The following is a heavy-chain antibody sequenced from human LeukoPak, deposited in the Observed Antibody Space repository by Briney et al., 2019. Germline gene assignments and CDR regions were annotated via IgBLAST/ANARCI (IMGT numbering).Heavy chain of an antibody. Sequence: SVKVSCKASGYTFTSYDINWVRQAPGQGLEWMGRIIPILGIANYAQKFQGRVTITADKSTSTAYMELSSLRSEDAAVYYCARGGVGATLSWFDPWGQGTLVTVSS. D-gene: IGHD1-26*01. V-gene: IGHV1-69*04. CDR2: IIPILGIA. CDR3: ARGGVGATLSWFDP. J-gene: IGHJ5*02. CDR1: GYTFTSYD.